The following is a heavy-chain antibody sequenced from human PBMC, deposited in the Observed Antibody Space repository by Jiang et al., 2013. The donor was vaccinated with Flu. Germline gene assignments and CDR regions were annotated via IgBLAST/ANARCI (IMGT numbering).Heavy chain of an antibody. CDR2: INTNTGNP. CDR1: SYA. J-gene: IGHJ3*02. V-gene: IGHV7-4-1*02. CDR3: ARVIPLDTGLAGDAFDI. Sequence: SYAMNWVRQAPGQGLEWMGWINTNTGNPTYAQGFTGRFVFSLDTSVSTAYLQISSLKAEDTAVYYCARVIPLDTGLAGDAFDIWGQGTMVTVSS. D-gene: IGHD5-18*01.